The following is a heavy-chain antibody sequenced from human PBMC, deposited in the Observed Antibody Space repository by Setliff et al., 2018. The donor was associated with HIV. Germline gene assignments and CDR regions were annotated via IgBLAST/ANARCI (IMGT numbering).Heavy chain of an antibody. D-gene: IGHD2-21*01. V-gene: IGHV4-31*03. CDR3: ARGRYFRDISDSLFDV. Sequence: KPSETLSLTCSVSGGSISTNYYYWSWIRQHPGKGLEWIGYIYNSGTTFYNPSLESRLIMSVDPSKNQFSLKLTSVTAADTAVYYCARGRYFRDISDSLFDVWGQGTLVTVSS. CDR2: IYNSGTT. CDR1: GGSISTNYYY. J-gene: IGHJ4*02.